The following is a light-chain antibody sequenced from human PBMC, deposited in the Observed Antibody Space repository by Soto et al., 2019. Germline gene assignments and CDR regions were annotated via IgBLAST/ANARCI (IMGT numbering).Light chain of an antibody. J-gene: IGKJ2*01. CDR2: DAS. Sequence: DIQMTQSPSSLSASVGDRVTITCQASQDISNYLNWYQQKPGKAPNLRIYDASNLETGVPSRFSGSGSGTDFTFTISSLQPEDIATYYCHQYDNLPQTFGQGTKLEIK. CDR1: QDISNY. V-gene: IGKV1-33*01. CDR3: HQYDNLPQT.